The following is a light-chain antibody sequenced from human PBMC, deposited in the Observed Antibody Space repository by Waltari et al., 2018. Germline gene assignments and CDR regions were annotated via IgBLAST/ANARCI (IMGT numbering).Light chain of an antibody. CDR3: CSYTTSSTWV. J-gene: IGLJ2*01. V-gene: IGLV2-14*03. CDR1: SSDVGTYNY. CDR2: GVS. Sequence: QSAPTQPHSVSGSPGQSVTISCTGTSSDVGTYNYVSWYQQHPGKAPKLMIYGVSNRPSGVSDRFSGSKSGNTASLTISGLQAEDEADYYCCSYTTSSTWVFGGGTRLTVL.